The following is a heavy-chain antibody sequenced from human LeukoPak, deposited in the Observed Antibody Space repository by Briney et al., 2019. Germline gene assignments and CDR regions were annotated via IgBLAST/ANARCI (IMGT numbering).Heavy chain of an antibody. CDR1: GGCFSGYY. D-gene: IGHD2-2*01. V-gene: IGHV4-34*01. J-gene: IGHJ4*02. CDR2: AKHTGST. CDR3: ARGSPYNVVVPAAARAFDY. Sequence: SETLYVTCAAYGGCFSGYYWSWMLQRPANLLSWIGEAKHTGSTNYNPSLKSRVTISVDTSKNQFSLKLSSVTAADTAVYYCARGSPYNVVVPAAARAFDYWGQGTLVTVSS.